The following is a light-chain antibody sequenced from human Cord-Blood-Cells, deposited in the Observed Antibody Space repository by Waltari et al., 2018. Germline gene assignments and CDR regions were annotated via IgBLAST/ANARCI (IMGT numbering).Light chain of an antibody. V-gene: IGKV2-28*01. J-gene: IGKJ2*02. CDR2: LGS. CDR3: QQDLLSSCT. Sequence: SGVRLTVTPGEPASISCRSSQSLLHSNGYNYLDWYLQKPGQSPQLLIYLGSNRASGVPDRFSGSGSGTHFTLKISIEESEHLVCYYWQQDLLSSCTFGQGTKLEIK. CDR1: QSLLHSNGYNY.